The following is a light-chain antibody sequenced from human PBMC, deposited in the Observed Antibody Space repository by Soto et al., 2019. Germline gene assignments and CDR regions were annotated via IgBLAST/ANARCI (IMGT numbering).Light chain of an antibody. V-gene: IGLV2-14*03. Sequence: QSVLTQPASVSGSPGQSITISCTGTSSDIGGYNYVSWYRQHPGKAPQLMIYDVTNRPSGVSNRFSGSKSGNTASLTISGLRTEDEADYFCSSYAGSSNVFGTGTKLTVL. CDR3: SSYAGSSNV. CDR1: SSDIGGYNY. J-gene: IGLJ1*01. CDR2: DVT.